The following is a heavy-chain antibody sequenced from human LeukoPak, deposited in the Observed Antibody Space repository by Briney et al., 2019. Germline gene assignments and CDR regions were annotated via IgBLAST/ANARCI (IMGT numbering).Heavy chain of an antibody. V-gene: IGHV4-4*07. D-gene: IGHD1-7*01. CDR1: GDSISSYY. J-gene: IGHJ4*02. CDR2: IYASGST. CDR3: ARGGTGSTGFDY. Sequence: PSETLPLTCTVSGDSISSYYWTWIRQPAGKGLEWIGRIYASGSTNYNPSLKSRVTMSVDTSKNQFSLKLSSVTAADTATYYCARGGTGSTGFDYWGQGTLVTVSS.